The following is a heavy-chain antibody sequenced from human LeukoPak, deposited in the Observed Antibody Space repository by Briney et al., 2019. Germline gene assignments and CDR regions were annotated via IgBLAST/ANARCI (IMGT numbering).Heavy chain of an antibody. Sequence: SETLSLTCAVYGGSFSGYYWTWIRQPPGKGLEWIGEISHSGSTNYNPSLKSRVTISVDTSKNQISLKLSSVTAADTAVYYCARVLDYYVSGTYGFDYWGQGTLVTVSS. CDR2: ISHSGST. V-gene: IGHV4-34*01. D-gene: IGHD3-10*01. J-gene: IGHJ4*02. CDR3: ARVLDYYVSGTYGFDY. CDR1: GGSFSGYY.